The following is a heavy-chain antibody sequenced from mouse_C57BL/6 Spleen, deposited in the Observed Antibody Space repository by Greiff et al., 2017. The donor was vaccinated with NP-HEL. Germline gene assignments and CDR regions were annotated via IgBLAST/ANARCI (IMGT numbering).Heavy chain of an antibody. CDR3: ARNTAQATAWFAY. CDR2: ISSGGSYT. Sequence: EVQWVESGGDLVKPGGSLKLSCAASGFTFSSYGMSWVRQTPDKRLEWVATISSGGSYTYYPDSVKGRFTISRDNAKNTLYLQMSSLKSEDTAMYYCARNTAQATAWFAYWGQGTLVTVSA. D-gene: IGHD3-2*02. V-gene: IGHV5-6*01. J-gene: IGHJ3*01. CDR1: GFTFSSYG.